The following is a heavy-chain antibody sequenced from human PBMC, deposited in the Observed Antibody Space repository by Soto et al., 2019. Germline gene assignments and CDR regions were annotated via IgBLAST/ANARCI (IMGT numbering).Heavy chain of an antibody. J-gene: IGHJ6*02. CDR1: GGSLNPYY. CDR3: ARDLGPLLNGDRRRGMDV. Sequence: SETLSLTCTVSGGSLNPYYWNWIRQSPGMGLEWIGYISYSGSISYHPSLKSRVTMSVDTSKNHFSLRLTSVTAADTAVYFCARDLGPLLNGDRRRGMDVWGQGNTVTVSS. CDR2: ISYSGSI. D-gene: IGHD4-17*01. V-gene: IGHV4-59*01.